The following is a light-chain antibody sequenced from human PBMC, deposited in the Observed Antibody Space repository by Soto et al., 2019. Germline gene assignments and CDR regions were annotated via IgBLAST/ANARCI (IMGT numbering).Light chain of an antibody. J-gene: IGKJ2*01. CDR2: DAA. CDR3: FEDSTWLYA. V-gene: IGKV3-15*01. CDR1: QSVDSN. Sequence: EIVMTQSPATLSVSPGERDTLSCRASQSVDSNFAWCQQKPGQAPRLLIDDAAIRATGFPARFSGSGSGTEFTLTSSSLKSEDFGVYYCFEDSTWLYAFGQVTKLEI.